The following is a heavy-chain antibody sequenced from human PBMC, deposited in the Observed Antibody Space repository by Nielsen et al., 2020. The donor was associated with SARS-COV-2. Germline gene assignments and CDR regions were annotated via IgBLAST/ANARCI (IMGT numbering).Heavy chain of an antibody. V-gene: IGHV1-8*02. Sequence: ASVNVSCKTSGFTFTDYDINWLRQAPGQSFEWLGWMNTNSYNTGYSRKFRGRITMTGDTATSTAYMEIRGLTFDDTAVYYCAKPLEGSSYDYFDSWGQGTLVSVSS. CDR2: MNTNSYNT. D-gene: IGHD3-16*01. J-gene: IGHJ4*03. CDR1: GFTFTDYD. CDR3: AKPLEGSSYDYFDS.